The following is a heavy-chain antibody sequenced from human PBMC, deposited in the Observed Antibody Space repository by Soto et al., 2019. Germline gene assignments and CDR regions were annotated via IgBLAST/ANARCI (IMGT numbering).Heavy chain of an antibody. CDR1: GFILSSCS. J-gene: IGHJ4*02. D-gene: IGHD3-3*01. CDR3: ARWRGVFDFFGPWNY. CDR2: ISGRGSSI. Sequence: EVRLVESGGGLVQPGGSLRLSCAASGFILSSCSMNWVRQAPGKRPEWVAYISGRGSSIYNADSVKGRFTISSDSGKTALSLQMNSPRSEDTAVYYFARWRGVFDFFGPWNYCGQGILVTVSS. V-gene: IGHV3-48*01.